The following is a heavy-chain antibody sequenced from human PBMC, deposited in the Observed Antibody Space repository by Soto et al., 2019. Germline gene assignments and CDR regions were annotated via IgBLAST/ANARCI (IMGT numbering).Heavy chain of an antibody. CDR2: VRNKANSYST. J-gene: IGHJ4*02. Sequence: EVQLVESGGGLVQPGGSLRLSCAASGFTFSDHYMDWVRQAPGKGLEWVGRVRNKANSYSTQYAASVKGRFTVSRDDSENSVLLQRNSPKSDDTAVYYFVRVHLGAPTRYFDYWGQGTLVTVSS. CDR3: VRVHLGAPTRYFDY. CDR1: GFTFSDHY. V-gene: IGHV3-72*01. D-gene: IGHD3-10*01.